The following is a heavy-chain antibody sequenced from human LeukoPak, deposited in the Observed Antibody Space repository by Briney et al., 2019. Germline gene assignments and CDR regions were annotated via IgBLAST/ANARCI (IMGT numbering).Heavy chain of an antibody. CDR2: ISYDGSNK. V-gene: IGHV3-30*03. CDR3: ARSPAGQQPDNWFDP. J-gene: IGHJ5*02. D-gene: IGHD6-13*01. CDR1: GFTFSSYG. Sequence: PGGSLRLSCAASGFTFSSYGMHWVRQAPGRGLEWVAVISYDGSNKYYADSVKGRFTISRDNSKNTLYLQMNSLRAEDTAVYYCARSPAGQQPDNWFDPWGQGTLVTVSS.